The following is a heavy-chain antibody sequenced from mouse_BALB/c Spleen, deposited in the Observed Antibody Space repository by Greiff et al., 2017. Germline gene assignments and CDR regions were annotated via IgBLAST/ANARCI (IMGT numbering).Heavy chain of an antibody. CDR3: ARRRYDYDVGYYAMDY. V-gene: IGHV5-17*02. Sequence: EVQVVESGGGLVQPGGSRKLSCAASGFTFSSFGMHWVRQAPEKGLEWVAYISSGSSTIYYADTVKGRFTISRDNPKNTLFLQMTSLRSEDTAMYYCARRRYDYDVGYYAMDYWGQGTSVTVSS. J-gene: IGHJ4*01. CDR2: ISSGSSTI. CDR1: GFTFSSFG. D-gene: IGHD2-4*01.